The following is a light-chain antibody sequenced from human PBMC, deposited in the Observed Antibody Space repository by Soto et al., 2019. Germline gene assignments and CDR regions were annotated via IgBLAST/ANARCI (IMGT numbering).Light chain of an antibody. V-gene: IGLV8-61*01. J-gene: IGLJ3*02. CDR1: SGSVSTSHY. CDR2: FTN. CDR3: VWFMGIATNWV. Sequence: QTVVTQEPSFSVSPGGTVTLTCGLRSGSVSTSHYPSWYQQTPGQAPRSLIYFTNTRSSGVPDPFSGSILGNKAALTIMGAQADEESVYYCVWFMGIATNWVCGGGTQLTAL.